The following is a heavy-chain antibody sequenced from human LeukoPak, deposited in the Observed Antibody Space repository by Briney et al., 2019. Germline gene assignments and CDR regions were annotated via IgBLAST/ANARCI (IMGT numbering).Heavy chain of an antibody. CDR3: AVYYYDSSGYLYYFDY. Sequence: SVKVSCKASGGTFSSYAISWVRQAPGQGLEWMGGFIPIFGTANYAQKFQGRVTITADKSTSTAYMELSSLRSEDTAVYYCAVYYYDSSGYLYYFDYWGQGTLVTVSS. D-gene: IGHD3-22*01. CDR1: GGTFSSYA. CDR2: FIPIFGTA. V-gene: IGHV1-69*06. J-gene: IGHJ4*02.